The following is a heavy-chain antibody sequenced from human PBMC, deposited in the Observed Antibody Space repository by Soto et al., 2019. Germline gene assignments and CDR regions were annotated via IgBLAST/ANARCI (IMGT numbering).Heavy chain of an antibody. J-gene: IGHJ4*02. CDR2: IYYSGST. D-gene: IGHD6-13*01. CDR1: GGSISSYY. CDR3: AASIAAAGTRFY. Sequence: SETLSLTCTVSGGSISSYYWSWIRQPPGKGLEWIGYIYYSGSTNYNPSLKSRATISVDTSKNQFSLKLSSVTAADTAVYYCAASIAAAGTRFYWGQGTLVTVSS. V-gene: IGHV4-59*01.